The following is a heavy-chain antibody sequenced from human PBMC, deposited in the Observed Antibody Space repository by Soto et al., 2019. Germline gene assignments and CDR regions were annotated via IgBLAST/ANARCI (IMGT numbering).Heavy chain of an antibody. CDR3: ATSMLDPFSRWFDP. CDR2: IHSTGTT. J-gene: IGHJ5*02. CDR1: GVSISSDTHY. Sequence: PSETLSLTCSVSGVSISSDTHYWNWIRQGPGRGLEWIGYIHSTGTTHFNPSLENRLNVTLDRSANHFSLRLTSVTAADTAVYFCATSMLDPFSRWFDPWGQGTLVTVSS. D-gene: IGHD3-10*02. V-gene: IGHV4-31*03.